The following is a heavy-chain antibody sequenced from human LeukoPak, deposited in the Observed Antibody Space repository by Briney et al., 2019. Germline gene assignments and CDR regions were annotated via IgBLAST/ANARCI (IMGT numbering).Heavy chain of an antibody. CDR1: GFTFSSSD. CDR3: ARVDSSSWYDY. Sequence: QPGRSLRLSCAACGFTFSSSDMHWVRQAPGKGLERVTIISYDGSEKYYADSVKGRFTISRDNAKNSLYLQMNSLRAEDTAVYYCARVDSSSWYDYWGQGTLVTVSS. J-gene: IGHJ4*02. D-gene: IGHD6-13*01. CDR2: ISYDGSEK. V-gene: IGHV3-30*03.